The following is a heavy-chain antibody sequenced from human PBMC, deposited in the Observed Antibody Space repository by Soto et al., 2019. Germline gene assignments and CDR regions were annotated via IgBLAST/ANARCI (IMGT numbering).Heavy chain of an antibody. CDR2: INHSGST. V-gene: IGHV4-34*01. D-gene: IGHD2-15*01. Sequence: SETLSLTCAVYGGSFSGYYWSWIRQPPGKGLEWIGEINHSGSTNYNPSLKSRVTISVDTSKNQFSLKLSSVTAADTAVYYCAREKRSELPRLYYMDVWGKGTTVTVSS. J-gene: IGHJ6*03. CDR1: GGSFSGYY. CDR3: AREKRSELPRLYYMDV.